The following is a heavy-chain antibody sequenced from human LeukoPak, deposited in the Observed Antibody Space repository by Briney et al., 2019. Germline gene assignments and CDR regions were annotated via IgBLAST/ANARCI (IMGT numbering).Heavy chain of an antibody. CDR2: IKSDGSST. CDR1: GFTFSSYW. D-gene: IGHD2-21*01. CDR3: ARGGECPTDS. J-gene: IGHJ5*01. Sequence: PGGSLRLSCAASGFTFSSYWMHWIRQAPGKGLVWVSRIKSDGSSTTYADSVKGRFTISRDNAKNTLYLQMNSLRAEDTAVYYSARGGECPTDSWGQGTLVTVSS. V-gene: IGHV3-74*01.